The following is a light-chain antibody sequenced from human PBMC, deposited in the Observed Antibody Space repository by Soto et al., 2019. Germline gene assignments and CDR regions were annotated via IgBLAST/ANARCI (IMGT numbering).Light chain of an antibody. J-gene: IGKJ1*01. CDR2: GAS. Sequence: DIVLTQSPGTLSLSPGERATLSCRASQTVSSSSAWYQQKPGQAPRLLIFGASTRAAGFPDRFSGSGSGTDFTLTISRLDPEDFAVYYCQQYGSSPRTFGQGTKV. V-gene: IGKV3-20*01. CDR1: QTVSSS. CDR3: QQYGSSPRT.